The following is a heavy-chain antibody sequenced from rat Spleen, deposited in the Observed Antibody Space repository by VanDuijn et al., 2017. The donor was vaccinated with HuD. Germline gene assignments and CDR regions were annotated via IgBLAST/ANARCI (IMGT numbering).Heavy chain of an antibody. V-gene: IGHV5-31*01. D-gene: IGHD1-10*01. CDR2: ITNASGRT. J-gene: IGHJ2*01. CDR3: VKDRGEYNNLFDY. CDR1: GFTFNNYW. Sequence: EVQLVESGGGLVQPGRSLKLSCVASGFTFNNYWMTWIRQVPGKGLEWVASITNASGRTYYPDSVKGRFTVSRDTAQNTLFLQMDSLRSEDTATYYCVKDRGEYNNLFDYWGQGVMVTVSS.